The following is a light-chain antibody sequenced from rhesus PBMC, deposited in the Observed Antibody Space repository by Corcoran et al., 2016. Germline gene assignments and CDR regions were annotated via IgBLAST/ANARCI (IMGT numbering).Light chain of an antibody. J-gene: IGKJ4*01. CDR3: QQHDNSPLT. CDR2: RAS. Sequence: DIQMTQSPSSLSASVGDRVTITCRASQGISNWLAWSQQKPGKTPKLLIYRASNLETGVPSRFSGSGSGTDFTLTISRLQPEDIATDYCQQHDNSPLTFGGGTKVELK. V-gene: IGKV1-69*01. CDR1: QGISNW.